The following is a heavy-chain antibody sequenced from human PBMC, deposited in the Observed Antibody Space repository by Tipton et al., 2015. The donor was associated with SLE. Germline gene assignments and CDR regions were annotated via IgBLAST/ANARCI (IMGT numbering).Heavy chain of an antibody. CDR2: ISYTGNT. CDR1: GGSISSSDHY. CDR3: ARDSAVNVWYFDL. J-gene: IGHJ2*01. V-gene: IGHV4-61*08. Sequence: TLSLTCTGSGGSISSSDHYWDWIRQPPGKGLEWIGCISYTGNTNFNPSLKSRVTMSVATAKYQFSLRLTSVTAADTAMYYCARDSAVNVWYFDLWGRGTLVTVSS.